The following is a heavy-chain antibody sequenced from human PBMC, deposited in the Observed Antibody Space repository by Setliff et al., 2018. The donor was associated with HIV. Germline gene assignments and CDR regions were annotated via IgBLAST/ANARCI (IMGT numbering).Heavy chain of an antibody. CDR1: GYTFSIYY. D-gene: IGHD2-15*01. J-gene: IGHJ5*02. CDR3: ARDLVVVAPYYCFDP. Sequence: ASVKVSCKASGYTFSIYYMHWVRQAPGQGLEWMGWINPNSGDTRYAQRFQGRVTMTRDTSTNTAYMELNSLTSDDTAVYYCARDLVVVAPYYCFDPWGQGTLVNVSS. CDR2: INPNSGDT. V-gene: IGHV1-2*02.